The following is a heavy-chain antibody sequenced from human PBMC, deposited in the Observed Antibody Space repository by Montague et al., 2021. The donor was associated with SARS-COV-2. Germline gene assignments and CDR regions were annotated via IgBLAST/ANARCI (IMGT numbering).Heavy chain of an antibody. CDR3: ARVDKFGVFSVYYYGLDV. Sequence: SETLSLTCSVSGGSLSSFYWSWIRQSPGKGLEYIGYIHYSGSTNFTPSLNSRVSISLDTSKNQFSLNLRSVTTADTAVYYCARVDKFGVFSVYYYGLDVWGQGTRATFSS. CDR1: GGSLSSFY. V-gene: IGHV4-59*01. CDR2: IHYSGST. D-gene: IGHD5/OR15-5a*01. J-gene: IGHJ6*02.